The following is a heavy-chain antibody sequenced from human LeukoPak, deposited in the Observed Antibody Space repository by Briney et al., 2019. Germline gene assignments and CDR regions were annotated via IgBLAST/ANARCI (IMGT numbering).Heavy chain of an antibody. CDR2: INPDSSGT. CDR1: GYTFTGYY. V-gene: IGHV1-2*02. J-gene: IGHJ4*02. D-gene: IGHD5-18*01. CDR3: VRDAVDPIMDIDY. Sequence: GASVKVSCKASGYTFTGYYIHWVRQAPGQGLEWMGWINPDSSGTKYAQKFQGRVTMTRDTSINTAYMELSRLRSDDTAVYYCVRDAVDPIMDIDYWGQGTLVTVSS.